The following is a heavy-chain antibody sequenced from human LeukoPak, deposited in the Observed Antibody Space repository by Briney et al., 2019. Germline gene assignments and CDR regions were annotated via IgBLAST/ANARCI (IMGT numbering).Heavy chain of an antibody. J-gene: IGHJ6*01. CDR2: IDPSDSYT. D-gene: IGHD4-17*01. CDR3: ARQAVTTDGMDV. CDR1: GYNFTSYW. V-gene: IGHV5-10-1*01. Sequence: GESLKISCKGSGYNFTSYWISWVRQMPGKGLEWVGRIDPSDSYTNYSPSFQGHVTTSPDKSISTAYLQWSSLKASDTAMYYCARQAVTTDGMDVWGKGSTVTVSS.